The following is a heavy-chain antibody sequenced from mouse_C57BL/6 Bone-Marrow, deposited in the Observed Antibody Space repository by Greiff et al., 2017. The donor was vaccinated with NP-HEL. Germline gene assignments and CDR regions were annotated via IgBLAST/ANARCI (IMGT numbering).Heavy chain of an antibody. CDR1: GYTFTSYG. CDR2: IYPRSGNT. Sequence: QVHVKQSGAELARPGASVKLSYKASGYTFTSYGISWVKQRTGQGLEWIGEIYPRSGNTYYNEKFKGKATLTADKSSSTAYMELRSLTSEDSAVYCCASGDGYYPYYFDYWGQGTTLTVSS. V-gene: IGHV1-81*01. CDR3: ASGDGYYPYYFDY. J-gene: IGHJ2*01. D-gene: IGHD2-3*01.